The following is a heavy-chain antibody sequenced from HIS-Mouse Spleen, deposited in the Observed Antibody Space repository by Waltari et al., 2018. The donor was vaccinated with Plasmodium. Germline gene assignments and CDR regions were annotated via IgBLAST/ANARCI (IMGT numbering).Heavy chain of an antibody. CDR2: IYWDDDK. V-gene: IGHV2-5*02. CDR1: GFSLSTRGVV. Sequence: QITLKESGPTLVKPTQTLTLTCPFSGFSLSTRGVVVGWIRPPPRKALEWLALIYWDDDKRYSPSLKSRLTITKDTSKNQVVLTMTNMDPVDTATYYCAHRPDCSSTSCYGGFDYWGQGTLVTVSS. J-gene: IGHJ4*02. CDR3: AHRPDCSSTSCYGGFDY. D-gene: IGHD2-2*01.